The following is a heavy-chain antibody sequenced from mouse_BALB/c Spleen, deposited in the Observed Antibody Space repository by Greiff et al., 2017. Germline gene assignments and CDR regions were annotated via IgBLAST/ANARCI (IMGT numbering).Heavy chain of an antibody. Sequence: VQGVESGAELARPGASVKLSCKASGYTFTSYWMQWVKQRPGQGLEWIGAIYPGDGDTRYTQKFKGKATLTADKSSSTAYMQLSSLASEDSAVYYCARPSYYDYDGFAYWGQGTLVTVSA. D-gene: IGHD2-4*01. CDR3: ARPSYYDYDGFAY. J-gene: IGHJ3*01. CDR2: IYPGDGDT. CDR1: GYTFTSYW. V-gene: IGHV1-87*01.